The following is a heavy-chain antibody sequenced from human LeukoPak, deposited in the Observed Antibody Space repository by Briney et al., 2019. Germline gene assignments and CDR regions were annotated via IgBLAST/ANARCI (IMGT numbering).Heavy chain of an antibody. CDR3: ARHRYSSFGVVDY. CDR2: IYYSGST. Sequence: XXRQPPGXXXXXIGYIYYSGSTNYNPSLKSRVTISVDTSKNQFSLKLSSVTAADTAVYYCARHRYSSFGVVDYWGQGTLVTVSS. J-gene: IGHJ4*02. D-gene: IGHD6-13*01. V-gene: IGHV4-59*08.